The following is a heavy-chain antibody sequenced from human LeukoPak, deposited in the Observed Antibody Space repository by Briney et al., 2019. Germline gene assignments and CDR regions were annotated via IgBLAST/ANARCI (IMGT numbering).Heavy chain of an antibody. V-gene: IGHV4-59*01. CDR3: ARDGGPYYYYYMDV. J-gene: IGHJ6*03. CDR2: IYYSGST. Sequence: SETLSLTCTVSGGSISSYYWSWIRQTPGKGLEWIGYIYYSGSTNYNPSLKSRVTISVDTSKNQFSLKLSSVTAADTAVYYCARDGGPYYYYYMDVWGKGTTVTVSS. D-gene: IGHD2-15*01. CDR1: GGSISSYY.